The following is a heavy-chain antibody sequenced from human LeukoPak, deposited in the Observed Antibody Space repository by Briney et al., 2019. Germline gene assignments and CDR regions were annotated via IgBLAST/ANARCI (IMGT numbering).Heavy chain of an antibody. CDR2: IIPIFGTA. CDR1: GGTFSSYA. V-gene: IGHV1-69*05. CDR3: ARVGDYVWGAPRYFDY. D-gene: IGHD3-16*01. J-gene: IGHJ4*02. Sequence: ASVKVSCKASGGTFSSYAISWVRQAPGQGLEWMGGIIPIFGTANYAQKFQGRVTITTDESTSTAYMELSSLRSEDTAVYYCARVGDYVWGAPRYFDYWGQGTLVTVSS.